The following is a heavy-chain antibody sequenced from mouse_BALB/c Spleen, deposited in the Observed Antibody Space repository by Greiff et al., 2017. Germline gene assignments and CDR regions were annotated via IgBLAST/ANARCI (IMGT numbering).Heavy chain of an antibody. CDR2: ISYSGST. CDR3: ARRVDWYFDV. Sequence: EVQLQESGPGLVKPSQSLSLTCTVTGYSITSDYAWNWIRQFPGNKLEWMGYISYSGSTSYNPSLKSRISITRDTSKNQFFLQLNSVTTEDTATYYCARRVDWYFDVWGAGTTVTVSS. CDR1: GYSITSDYA. V-gene: IGHV3-2*02. J-gene: IGHJ1*01. D-gene: IGHD1-1*01.